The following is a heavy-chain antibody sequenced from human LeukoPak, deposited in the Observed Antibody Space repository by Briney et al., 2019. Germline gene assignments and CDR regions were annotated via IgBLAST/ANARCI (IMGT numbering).Heavy chain of an antibody. J-gene: IGHJ3*02. CDR1: GFTFGDYA. CDR2: IRSKAYGGTT. CDR3: TREDSSSSQDAFDI. V-gene: IGHV3-49*04. D-gene: IGHD6-6*01. Sequence: PGGSLRLSCTASGFTFGDYAMSWVRQAPGKGLEWVGFIRSKAYGGTTEYAASVKGRFTISRDDSKSIAYLQMNSLKTEDTAVYYCTREDSSSSQDAFDIWGQGTMVTVSS.